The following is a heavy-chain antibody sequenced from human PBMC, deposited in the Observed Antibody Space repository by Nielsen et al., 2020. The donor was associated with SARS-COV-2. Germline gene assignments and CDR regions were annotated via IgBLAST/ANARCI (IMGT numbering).Heavy chain of an antibody. CDR3: ARDTLRLGELSQIPAEYFQH. J-gene: IGHJ1*01. Sequence: GESLKISCSASGFTFSSYAMHWVRQAPGKGLEYVSGISSNGGTTYYADSVKGRFTISRDNSKNTLYLQMNSLRAEDTAVYYCARDTLRLGELSQIPAEYFQHWGQGTLVTVSS. CDR1: GFTFSSYA. V-gene: IGHV3-64*04. CDR2: ISSNGGTT. D-gene: IGHD3-16*02.